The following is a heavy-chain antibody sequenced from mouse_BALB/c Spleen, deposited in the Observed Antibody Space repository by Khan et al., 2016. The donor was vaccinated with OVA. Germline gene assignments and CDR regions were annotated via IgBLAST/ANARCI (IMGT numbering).Heavy chain of an antibody. CDR1: GYSFTGYF. CDR3: ARIYGSDFDY. D-gene: IGHD1-1*01. Sequence: VQLKESGPELVKPGASVKISCKASGYSFTGYFMNWVMQSHGKSLEWIGRINPHIGETFYNQKFKGKATLTVDESSSTAHMELRSLASEDSAGYCCARIYGSDFDYWGQGTTLTVSS. CDR2: INPHIGET. J-gene: IGHJ2*01. V-gene: IGHV1-20*02.